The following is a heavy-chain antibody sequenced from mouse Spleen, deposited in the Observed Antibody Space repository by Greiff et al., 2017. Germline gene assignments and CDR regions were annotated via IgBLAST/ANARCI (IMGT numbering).Heavy chain of an antibody. CDR3: ARDGTGTNYFDY. J-gene: IGHJ2*01. CDR2: ISSGSSTI. D-gene: IGHD4-1*01. V-gene: IGHV5-17*01. CDR1: GFTFSDYG. Sequence: EVHLVESGGGLVKPGGSLKLSCAASGFTFSDYGMHWVRQAPEKGLEWVAYISSGSSTIYYADTVKGRFTISRDNAKNTLFLQMTSLRSEDTAMYYCARDGTGTNYFDYWGQGTTLTVSS.